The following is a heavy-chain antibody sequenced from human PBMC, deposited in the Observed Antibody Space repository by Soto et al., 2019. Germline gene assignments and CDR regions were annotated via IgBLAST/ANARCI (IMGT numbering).Heavy chain of an antibody. CDR2: IIPMFGTA. V-gene: IGHV1-69*01. CDR3: ARDPLGYCTNDRCYTGFDF. J-gene: IGHJ4*02. Sequence: QVQLVQSGAEVKKPGSSVKVSCKASGGTFSSYAISWVRQAPGQGLEWMGGIIPMFGTANYAQKFQGRVTITADESTSTAYMELSSLKSEDTAVYYWARDPLGYCTNDRCYTGFDFWGQGTPVTVSS. CDR1: GGTFSSYA. D-gene: IGHD2-8*01.